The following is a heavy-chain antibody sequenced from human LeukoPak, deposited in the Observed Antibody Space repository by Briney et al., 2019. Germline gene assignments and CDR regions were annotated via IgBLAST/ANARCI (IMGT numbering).Heavy chain of an antibody. CDR3: AREIMVSREWYFDL. CDR2: IDIPGNT. Sequence: GGSLRLSCAASGFTLSNYDMHWVRQATGKGLEWVSGIDIPGNTYYPDSVKGRFTMSRESAKNSLYLQMNSLRVEDTAVYFCAREIMVSREWYFDLWGRGTLVTVAS. CDR1: GFTLSNYD. V-gene: IGHV3-13*01. D-gene: IGHD2-21*01. J-gene: IGHJ2*01.